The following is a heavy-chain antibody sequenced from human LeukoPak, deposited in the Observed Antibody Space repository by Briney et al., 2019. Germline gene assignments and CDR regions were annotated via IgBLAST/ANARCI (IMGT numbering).Heavy chain of an antibody. CDR2: IYTSGST. J-gene: IGHJ4*02. Sequence: PSETLSLTCTVSGGSISSYYWSWIRQPPGKGLEWIGRIYTSGSTNYNPSLKSRVTISVDTSKNQFSLKLSSVTAADTAVYYCARGRFYGPVDYWGQGTLVTVSS. CDR3: ARGRFYGPVDY. V-gene: IGHV4-4*08. CDR1: GGSISSYY. D-gene: IGHD2/OR15-2a*01.